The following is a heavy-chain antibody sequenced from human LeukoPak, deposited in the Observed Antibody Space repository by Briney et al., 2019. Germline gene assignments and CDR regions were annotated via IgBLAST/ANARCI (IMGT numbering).Heavy chain of an antibody. Sequence: ASVKVSCKASGYTFTSYGISWVRQAPGQGLEWMGWISAYNGNTDYAQKFQGRVTMTTDTSTNTAYMDLRSLRSDDTAVYYCARGVPSYYYYYYMDVWGKGTTVTISS. CDR1: GYTFTSYG. J-gene: IGHJ6*03. V-gene: IGHV1-18*01. CDR2: ISAYNGNT. CDR3: ARGVPSYYYYYYMDV.